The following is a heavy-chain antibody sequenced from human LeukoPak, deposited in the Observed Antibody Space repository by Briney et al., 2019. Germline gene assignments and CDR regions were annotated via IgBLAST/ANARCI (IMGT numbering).Heavy chain of an antibody. V-gene: IGHV3-30*03. CDR1: GFTFSSYG. Sequence: GGSLRLSCAASGFTFSSYGMHWVRQAPGKGLEWVAVISYDGSNKYYADSVKGRFTISRDNSKNTLYLQMNSLRAEDTAVYYCARGYCSGGSCYRGYWGQGTLVTVSS. CDR2: ISYDGSNK. J-gene: IGHJ4*02. D-gene: IGHD2-15*01. CDR3: ARGYCSGGSCYRGY.